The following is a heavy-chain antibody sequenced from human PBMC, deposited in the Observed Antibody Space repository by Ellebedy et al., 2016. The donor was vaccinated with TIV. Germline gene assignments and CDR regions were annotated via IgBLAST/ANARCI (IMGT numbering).Heavy chain of an antibody. CDR2: VKQDGSEE. D-gene: IGHD6-19*01. J-gene: IGHJ4*02. V-gene: IGHV3-7*01. CDR3: ARDQWLGRAYYFDY. CDR1: GFTFSNYW. Sequence: GESLKISCEASGFTFSNYWMTWVRQAPGKGLEWVANVKQDGSEENYVDSVKGRFSISRDNTKNSLYLQMNSLGDEDTSVYYCARDQWLGRAYYFDYWGQGTLVTVSS.